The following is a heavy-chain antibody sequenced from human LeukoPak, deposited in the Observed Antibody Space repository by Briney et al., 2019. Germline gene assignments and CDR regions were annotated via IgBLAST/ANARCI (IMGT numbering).Heavy chain of an antibody. CDR2: IYHSGSP. Sequence: SETLSLTCAVSGYSISSASYWGWIRQPPGKGLEWIGNIYHSGSPYYNPSLKSRVTILVDTSKNQFSLKLSSVTAADTAVYYCARPISSQGYFGVVIDWGQGTLVTVSS. CDR1: GYSISSASY. J-gene: IGHJ4*02. V-gene: IGHV4-38-2*01. D-gene: IGHD3-3*01. CDR3: ARPISSQGYFGVVID.